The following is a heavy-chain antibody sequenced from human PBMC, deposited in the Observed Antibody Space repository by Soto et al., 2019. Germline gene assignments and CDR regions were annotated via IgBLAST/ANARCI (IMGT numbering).Heavy chain of an antibody. J-gene: IGHJ5*02. Sequence: SETLSLTCTVSGGSISSSSYYRGWIRQPPGKGLEWIGYIYYSGSTNYNPSLKSRVTISVDTSKNQFSLKLSSVTAADTAVYYCARLRWGSGSYSSGGWFDPSGQGTLAT. CDR2: IYYSGST. CDR3: ARLRWGSGSYSSGGWFDP. CDR1: GGSISSSSYY. V-gene: IGHV4-61*05. D-gene: IGHD3-10*01.